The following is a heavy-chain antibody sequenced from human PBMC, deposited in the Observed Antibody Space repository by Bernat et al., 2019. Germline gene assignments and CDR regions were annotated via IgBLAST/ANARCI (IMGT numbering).Heavy chain of an antibody. CDR2: ISSSSSYI. V-gene: IGHV3-21*01. CDR3: ARDGALSETIAAAGPDGAFDI. Sequence: EVQLVESGGGLVKPGGSLRLSCAASGFTFSSYSMNWVRQAPGKGLEWVSSISSSSSYIYYADSVKGRFTISRDNAKNSLYLQMNSLRAEDTAVYYCARDGALSETIAAAGPDGAFDIWGQGTMVTVSS. CDR1: GFTFSSYS. J-gene: IGHJ3*02. D-gene: IGHD6-13*01.